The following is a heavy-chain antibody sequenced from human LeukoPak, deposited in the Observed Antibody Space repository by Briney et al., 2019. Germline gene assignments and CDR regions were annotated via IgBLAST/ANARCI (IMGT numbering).Heavy chain of an antibody. V-gene: IGHV3-21*01. Sequence: GGSLRLSCAASGFTFSSYSMNWVRQAPGKGLEWVSSVSSSSSYIYYADSVKGRFTISRDNAKNSLYLQMNSLRAEDTAVYYCARAVYGFDAFDIWGQGTMVTVSS. CDR3: ARAVYGFDAFDI. J-gene: IGHJ3*02. CDR2: VSSSSSYI. D-gene: IGHD4-17*01. CDR1: GFTFSSYS.